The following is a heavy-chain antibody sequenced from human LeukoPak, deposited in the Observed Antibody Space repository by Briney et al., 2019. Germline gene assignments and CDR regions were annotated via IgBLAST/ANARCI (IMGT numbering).Heavy chain of an antibody. D-gene: IGHD3-16*01. CDR1: GFTFSSYS. J-gene: IGHJ3*02. V-gene: IGHV3-21*01. CDR3: ARDEWGNAFDI. Sequence: GGSLRLSCAASGFTFSSYSMNWVRQAPGKGLEWVSSISSSSSYIHSADSVRGRFTISRDNAKNSLFLQMNSLRAEDTAVYYCARDEWGNAFDIWGQGTMVTVFS. CDR2: ISSSSSYI.